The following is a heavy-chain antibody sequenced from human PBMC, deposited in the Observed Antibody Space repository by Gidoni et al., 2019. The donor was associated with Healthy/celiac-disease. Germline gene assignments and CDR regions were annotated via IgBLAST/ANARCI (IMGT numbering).Heavy chain of an antibody. Sequence: QVQLVESGGGVVQPGRSLRLSCASSGFTFRSYAIHGVRLAPGKGLEWVAVISYDGSNKSYADSVKGRFTISRDNSKNTLYLQMNSLRAEDTAVYYCARDKGDYDFWSGYYVYVYYFDYWGQGTLVTVSS. CDR3: ARDKGDYDFWSGYYVYVYYFDY. V-gene: IGHV3-30-3*01. J-gene: IGHJ4*02. CDR2: ISYDGSNK. D-gene: IGHD3-3*01. CDR1: GFTFRSYA.